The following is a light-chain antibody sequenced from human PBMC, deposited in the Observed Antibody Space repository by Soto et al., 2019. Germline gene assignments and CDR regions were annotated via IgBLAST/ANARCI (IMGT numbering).Light chain of an antibody. Sequence: EIVLTQSPGTLSLSPGERVTLSCRASQSVSSSYSAWYQQKPGQAPRLLIYGASSRATGIPDRFSGSGSGTDFTLTISRLEPEDFAVYYCQQYGSSPYTFGQGTKVEIK. CDR2: GAS. V-gene: IGKV3-20*01. CDR1: QSVSSSY. J-gene: IGKJ2*01. CDR3: QQYGSSPYT.